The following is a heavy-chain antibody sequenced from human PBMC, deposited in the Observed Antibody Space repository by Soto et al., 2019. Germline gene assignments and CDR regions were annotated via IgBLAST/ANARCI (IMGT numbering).Heavy chain of an antibody. CDR3: AGELGTFYFDH. Sequence: QVQLQESGPGLVKPSQTLSLTCTVSAGSIRIGDYYWTWIRQPPGKGLEWIGYIDHSGSAYYNPSLKSRATISIDTSNNQFSLKMTSVTAADTAVYYCAGELGTFYFDHWGQGTLVTVSS. CDR2: IDHSGSA. CDR1: AGSIRIGDYY. V-gene: IGHV4-30-4*01. J-gene: IGHJ4*02. D-gene: IGHD7-27*01.